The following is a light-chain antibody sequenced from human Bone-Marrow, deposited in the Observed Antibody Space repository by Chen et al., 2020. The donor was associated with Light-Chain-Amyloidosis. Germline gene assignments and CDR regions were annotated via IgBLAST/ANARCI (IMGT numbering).Light chain of an antibody. CDR3: QQYGTSPLT. V-gene: IGKV3-20*01. CDR1: QTISSNY. J-gene: IGKJ4*01. CDR2: GSS. Sequence: EIVLTQSPGTLSLSPGEGANLSCRASQTISSNYLTWNQQKFGQAPGLLIYGSSSRATGIPDRFTGSGSGTDFTLTINRLEPEDFAMYYCQQYGTSPLTFGGGTKVEIK.